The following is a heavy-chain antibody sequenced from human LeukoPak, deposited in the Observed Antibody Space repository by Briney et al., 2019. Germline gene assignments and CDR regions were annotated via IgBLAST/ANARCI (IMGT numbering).Heavy chain of an antibody. Sequence: PGGSLRLSCAASGLTFSSHWMHWVRQAPGKGLVWVSRITNDGSSTTYADSVKGRFTISRDNAENMLYLQVNSLRAEDTAVYYCAKYCSGGSCSLWGQGTLVTVSS. D-gene: IGHD2-15*01. CDR1: GLTFSSHW. CDR3: AKYCSGGSCSL. CDR2: ITNDGSST. J-gene: IGHJ4*02. V-gene: IGHV3-74*01.